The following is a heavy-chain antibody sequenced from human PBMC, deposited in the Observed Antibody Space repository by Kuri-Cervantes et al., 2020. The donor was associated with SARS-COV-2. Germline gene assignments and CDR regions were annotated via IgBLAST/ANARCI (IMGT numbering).Heavy chain of an antibody. CDR1: GFSFSSGGYY. J-gene: IGHJ3*02. CDR3: ARYPTGRSGWYSSDAFDI. V-gene: IGHV4-30-2*02. Sequence: LRLTCAASGFSFSSGGYYWGCIRQPTGQGRGWIGYIYHSGGTYYNPSLKSRVTIATDTYKNQFSLKLGSVTAADTAVYYCARYPTGRSGWYSSDAFDIWGQGTMVTVSS. CDR2: IYHSGGT. D-gene: IGHD6-19*01.